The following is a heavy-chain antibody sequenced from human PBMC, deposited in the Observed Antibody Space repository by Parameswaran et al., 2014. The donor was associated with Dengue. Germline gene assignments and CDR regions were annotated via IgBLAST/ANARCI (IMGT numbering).Heavy chain of an antibody. CDR2: INHSGST. V-gene: IGHV4-34*01. J-gene: IGHJ6*02. Sequence: WIRQPPGKGLEWIGEINHSGSTNYNPSLKSRVTISVDTSKNQFSLKLSSVTAADTAVYYCARGGDIVVVVAATAYYYYGMDVWGQGTTVTVSS. CDR3: ARGGDIVVVVAATAYYYYGMDV. D-gene: IGHD2-15*01.